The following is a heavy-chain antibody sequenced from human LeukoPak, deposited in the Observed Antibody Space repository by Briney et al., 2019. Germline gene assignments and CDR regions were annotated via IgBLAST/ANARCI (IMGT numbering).Heavy chain of an antibody. CDR2: TSGSGGRT. V-gene: IGHV3-23*01. CDR3: AKDPLLRGATYDY. Sequence: GGSLRLSGAASGYTFSSCGMSWLRQAPRKALDWVSATSGSGGRTYYGDSVKGRFTISRDNSKNTLYLQMNSLRAEDTAVYYCAKDPLLRGATYDYWGQGTLVTVSS. D-gene: IGHD1-26*01. CDR1: GYTFSSCG. J-gene: IGHJ4*02.